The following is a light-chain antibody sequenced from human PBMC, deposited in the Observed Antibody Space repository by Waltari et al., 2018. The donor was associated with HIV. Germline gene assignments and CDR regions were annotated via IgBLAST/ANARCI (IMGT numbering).Light chain of an antibody. CDR1: QSVSRIY. CDR2: VAS. CDR3: QQYGSSPQWT. J-gene: IGKJ1*01. V-gene: IGKV3-20*01. Sequence: EIVLTQSPGTLSLSPGDRATLSCRASQSVSRIYLAWYQQKPGQAPRLLIYVASSRATGIPDRFSGSGSGTDFTLTISRLEPENFAVYYGQQYGSSPQWTFGQGTKVEIK.